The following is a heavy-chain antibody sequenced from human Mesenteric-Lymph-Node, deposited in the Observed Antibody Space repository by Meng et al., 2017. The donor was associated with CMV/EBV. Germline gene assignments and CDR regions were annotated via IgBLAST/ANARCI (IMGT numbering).Heavy chain of an antibody. CDR3: ARDQEDDYGRFYGMDV. CDR1: GFTFSSYA. D-gene: IGHD4-17*01. Sequence: GGSLRLSCAASGFTFSSYAMHWVRQAPGKGLEWVAVISYDGSNKYYADSVKGRFTISRDNSKNTLYLQMNSLRAEDTAVYYCARDQEDDYGRFYGMDVWGQGTTVTVSS. V-gene: IGHV3-30*04. J-gene: IGHJ6*02. CDR2: ISYDGSNK.